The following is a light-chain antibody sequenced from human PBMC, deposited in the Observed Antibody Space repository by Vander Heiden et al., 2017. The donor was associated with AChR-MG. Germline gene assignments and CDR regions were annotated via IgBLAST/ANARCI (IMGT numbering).Light chain of an antibody. J-gene: IGLJ7*01. V-gene: IGLV1-47*01. CDR3: AGCEDSTSGFVV. CDR2: NND. Sequence: QSVLTQPPSLSATPGHPATTSSSAGNSNIGSNYVFWYQQLPGTAPKPLIYNNDLRPSGVADRISGSKSGTSASLAISVLRSEDEADYDCAGCEDSTSGFVVFGGGTQLTVL. CDR1: NSNIGSNY.